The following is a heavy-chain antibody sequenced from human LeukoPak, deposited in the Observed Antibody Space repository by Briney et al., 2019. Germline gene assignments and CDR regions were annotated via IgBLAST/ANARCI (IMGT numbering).Heavy chain of an antibody. CDR1: GYTITDYY. CDR3: ARGSPSYAQWHFDL. V-gene: IGHV1-2*04. D-gene: IGHD2/OR15-2a*01. CDR2: IIPNTGGT. J-gene: IGHJ2*01. Sequence: ASVKVSCKASGYTITDYYLHWVRQAPGQGLEWMGWIIPNTGGTNYAQKFQDWVTMSSDTSISTAYMELSSLRSDDTAVYYCARGSPSYAQWHFDLWGRGTLVTVSS.